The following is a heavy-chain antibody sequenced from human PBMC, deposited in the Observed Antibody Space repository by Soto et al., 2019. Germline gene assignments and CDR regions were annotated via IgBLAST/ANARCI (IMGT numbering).Heavy chain of an antibody. CDR1: GFTFSSYA. CDR3: AKDRVPYCSSTSCEDNWFDP. Sequence: GESLRLSCAAAGFTFSSYAMSWVSQAPGKGLEWVSAISGSGGSTYYAGSVKGRFTMSRDNSKNTLYLQMNSLRAEDTAVYYCAKDRVPYCSSTSCEDNWFDPWGQGTLVTVSS. J-gene: IGHJ5*02. D-gene: IGHD2-2*01. V-gene: IGHV3-23*01. CDR2: ISGSGGST.